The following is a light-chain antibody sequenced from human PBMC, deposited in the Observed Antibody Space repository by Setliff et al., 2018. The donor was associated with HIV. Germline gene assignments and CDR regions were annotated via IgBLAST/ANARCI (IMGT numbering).Light chain of an antibody. V-gene: IGLV1-44*01. Sequence: QSVLTQSPSVSGTPGQRVTISCSGSNSNIGTTTVNWYQRLPGAAPKLLIYTNSHRPSGVPDRFSGSKSGTSASLAISGLQSEDEAEYYSASWDDSLKVYVFGSGTKVTVL. CDR2: TNS. J-gene: IGLJ1*01. CDR1: NSNIGTTT. CDR3: ASWDDSLKVYV.